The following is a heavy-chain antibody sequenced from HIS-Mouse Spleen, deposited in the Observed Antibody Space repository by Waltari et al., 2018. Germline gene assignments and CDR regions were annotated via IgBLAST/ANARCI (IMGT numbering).Heavy chain of an antibody. V-gene: IGHV3-7*01. D-gene: IGHD1-26*01. J-gene: IGHJ4*02. Sequence: EVQLVESGGGLVQPGGSLRLSCAASGCTFRSYWMSWVRQAPGKGLEWVANIKQDGSEKYYVDSVKGRFTISRDNAKNSLYLQMNSLRAEDTAVYYCAREGDSGSYFDYWGQGTLVTVSS. CDR2: IKQDGSEK. CDR1: GCTFRSYW. CDR3: AREGDSGSYFDY.